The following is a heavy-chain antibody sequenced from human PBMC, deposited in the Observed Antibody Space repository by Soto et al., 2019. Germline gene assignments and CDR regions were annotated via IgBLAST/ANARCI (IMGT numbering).Heavy chain of an antibody. Sequence: SQTLSLTCAISGDSVSSNTAAWNWIRSSPSRGLEWLGRTYYRSNWRHDYAVSVKSRITVNPDKSKNHFSLQLNSVTPDDKAVYYCARGVAGSGFDLWGQGTLVTVSS. CDR2: TYYRSNWRH. CDR3: ARGVAGSGFDL. V-gene: IGHV6-1*01. CDR1: GDSVSSNTAA. D-gene: IGHD6-19*01. J-gene: IGHJ4*02.